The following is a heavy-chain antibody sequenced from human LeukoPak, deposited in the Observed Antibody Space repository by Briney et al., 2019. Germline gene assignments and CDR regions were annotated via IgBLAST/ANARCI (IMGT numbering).Heavy chain of an antibody. D-gene: IGHD3-10*01. J-gene: IGHJ4*02. CDR1: GFTFSSYC. Sequence: GGSLRLSCAASGFTFSSYCMHWVRQAPGKGLEWVADIWSDGSHKYYADSVKGRFTIARDNSKNTLHLQMNSLRAEDTAVYYCARDLLLWFGELSGDSDYWGQGTLVTVSS. CDR2: IWSDGSHK. V-gene: IGHV3-33*01. CDR3: ARDLLLWFGELSGDSDY.